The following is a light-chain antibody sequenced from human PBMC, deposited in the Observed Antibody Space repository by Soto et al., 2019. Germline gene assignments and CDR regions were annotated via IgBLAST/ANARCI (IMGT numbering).Light chain of an antibody. V-gene: IGLV2-14*01. J-gene: IGLJ2*01. CDR1: SSDVGGYNY. Sequence: QSALTQPASVSGSLGLSITISCTGTSSDVGGYNYVSWYQQHPGKAPKLMIYEVSNRPSGVSNRFSGSKSGNTASLTISGLQAEDEADYYCSSYTSSSTLVFGGGTNVTVL. CDR2: EVS. CDR3: SSYTSSSTLV.